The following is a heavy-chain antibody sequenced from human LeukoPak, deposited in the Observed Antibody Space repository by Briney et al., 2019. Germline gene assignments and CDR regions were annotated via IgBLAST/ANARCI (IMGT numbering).Heavy chain of an antibody. CDR1: GFTFSSYE. D-gene: IGHD3-22*01. Sequence: GGSLRLSCAASGFTFSSYEMNWVRQAPGKGLEWVSVIYSGGSTYYADSVKGRFTISRHNSKNTLYLQMNSLRAEDTAVYYCARVLSGSSGFSHPNWFDPWGQEPWSPSPQ. CDR2: IYSGGST. CDR3: ARVLSGSSGFSHPNWFDP. J-gene: IGHJ5*02. V-gene: IGHV3-53*04.